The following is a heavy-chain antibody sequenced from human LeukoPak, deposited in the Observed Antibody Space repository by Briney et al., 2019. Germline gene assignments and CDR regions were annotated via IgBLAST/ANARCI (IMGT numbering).Heavy chain of an antibody. D-gene: IGHD2-15*01. Sequence: GGSLRLSCAVSGFTFSSYSMNWVRQSPGKGLEWVSSISSSGSFIYYADSLKGRFTISRDNAKNSLYLQMNSLRAEDTDVYYCARDRCSGGSCYFDYWGQGTLVTVSS. J-gene: IGHJ4*02. CDR1: GFTFSSYS. V-gene: IGHV3-21*01. CDR3: ARDRCSGGSCYFDY. CDR2: ISSSGSFI.